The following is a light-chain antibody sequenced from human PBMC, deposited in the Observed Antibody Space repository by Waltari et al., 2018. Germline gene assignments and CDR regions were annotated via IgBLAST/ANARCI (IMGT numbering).Light chain of an antibody. CDR1: NIGSQS. J-gene: IGLJ2*01. V-gene: IGLV3-21*01. Sequence: SYVLTQPPSVSVAPGETARITCGGNNIGSQSVQWYQQEPGQAPILVIYDNNDRPSGIPERFSGSNSGNTATLTISRVDAGDEADYYCQVWDSDSDHVVFGGGTKLAVL. CDR3: QVWDSDSDHVV. CDR2: DNN.